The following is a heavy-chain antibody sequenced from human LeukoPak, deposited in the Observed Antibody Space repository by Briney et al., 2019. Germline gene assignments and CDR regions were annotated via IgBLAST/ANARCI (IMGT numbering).Heavy chain of an antibody. CDR2: IWYDGSNK. CDR3: ARDRAWRITMDRGVSPEFDP. J-gene: IGHJ5*02. V-gene: IGHV3-33*01. Sequence: GRSLRLSCAASGLTFSSYGMHWVRQAPGKGLEGVAGIWYDGSNKYYADSVKGRFTISRDNSKNTLYLQMNSLRAEDTAVYYCARDRAWRITMDRGVSPEFDPWGQGTLVTVSS. CDR1: GLTFSSYG. D-gene: IGHD3-10*01.